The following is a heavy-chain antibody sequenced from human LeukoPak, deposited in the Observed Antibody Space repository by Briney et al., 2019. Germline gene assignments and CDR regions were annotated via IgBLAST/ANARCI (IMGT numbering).Heavy chain of an antibody. Sequence: GGSLRLSCAASRLTFSTYGMHWVRQAPGKGLEWVAFIRYDGSNKYYADSVKGRFTISRDNSKNTLYLQMNSLRAEDTAVYYCAKVEGYNVGYWGQGTLVTVSS. CDR1: RLTFSTYG. J-gene: IGHJ4*02. V-gene: IGHV3-30*02. CDR3: AKVEGYNVGY. CDR2: IRYDGSNK. D-gene: IGHD5-24*01.